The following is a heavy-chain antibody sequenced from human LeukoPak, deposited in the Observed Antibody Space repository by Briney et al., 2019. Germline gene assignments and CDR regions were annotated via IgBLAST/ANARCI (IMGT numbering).Heavy chain of an antibody. V-gene: IGHV3-23*01. CDR2: ISGSGGST. Sequence: PGGSLRLSCAASGFTFSTYAMSWVPQAPGKGLEWVSSISGSGGSTYYADSVKGRFTISRDNSKNTLYLQMNSLRAEDTAVYYCARDRAPPTSWYFDVWGRGTLVTVSS. D-gene: IGHD3-10*01. CDR3: ARDRAPPTSWYFDV. J-gene: IGHJ2*01. CDR1: GFTFSTYA.